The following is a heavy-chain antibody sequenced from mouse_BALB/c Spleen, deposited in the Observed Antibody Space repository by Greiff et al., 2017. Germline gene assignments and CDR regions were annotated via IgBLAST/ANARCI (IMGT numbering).Heavy chain of an antibody. CDR2: IDPENGDT. D-gene: IGHD2-1*01. J-gene: IGHJ4*01. CDR3: NALLEAMDY. V-gene: IGHV14-4*02. CDR1: GFNIKDYY. Sequence: VQLQQSGAELVRSGASVKLSCTASGFNIKDYYMHWVKQRPEQGLEWIGWIDPENGDTEYAPKFQGKATMTADTSSNTAYLQLSSLTSEDTAVYYCNALLEAMDYWGQGTSVTVSS.